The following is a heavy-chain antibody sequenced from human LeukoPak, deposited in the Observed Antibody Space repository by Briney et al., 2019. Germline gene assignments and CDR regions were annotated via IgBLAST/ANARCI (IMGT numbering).Heavy chain of an antibody. CDR1: GGTFSSYA. J-gene: IGHJ4*02. CDR3: ARGTAYYDFWSGLPVDY. V-gene: IGHV1-69*13. D-gene: IGHD3-3*01. CDR2: IIPIFGTA. Sequence: SVKVSCKASGGTFSSYAISRVRQAPGQGLEWMGGIIPIFGTANYAQKFQGRVTITADESTSTAYMELSSLRSEDTAVYYCARGTAYYDFWSGLPVDYWGQGTLVTVSS.